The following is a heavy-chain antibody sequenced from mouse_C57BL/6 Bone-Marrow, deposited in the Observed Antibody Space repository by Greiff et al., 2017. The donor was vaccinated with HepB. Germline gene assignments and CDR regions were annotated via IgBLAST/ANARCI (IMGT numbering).Heavy chain of an antibody. J-gene: IGHJ3*01. V-gene: IGHV5-9-1*02. D-gene: IGHD1-1*01. CDR3: TRDGPYYGSSWFAY. CDR1: GFTFSSYA. CDR2: ISSGGDYI. Sequence: EVKLMESGEGLVKPGGSLKLSCAASGFTFSSYAMSWVRQTPEKRLEWVAYISSGGDYIYYADTVKGRFTISRDNARNTLYLQMSSLKSEDTAMYYCTRDGPYYGSSWFAYWGQGTLVTVSA.